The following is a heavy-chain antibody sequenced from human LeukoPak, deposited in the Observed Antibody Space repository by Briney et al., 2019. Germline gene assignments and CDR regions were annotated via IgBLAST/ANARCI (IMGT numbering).Heavy chain of an antibody. J-gene: IGHJ4*02. D-gene: IGHD3-10*01. V-gene: IGHV1-18*04. CDR2: INPYSGAT. CDR1: GYTFTDYY. CDR3: ARDLPHLLLWFGELSGLDYFDY. Sequence: ASVKVSCKASGYTFTDYYIHWVRQAHGQGLEWMGWINPYSGATNYAQKLQGRVTMTTDTSTSTAYMELRSLRSDDTAVYYCARDLPHLLLWFGELSGLDYFDYWGQGTLVTVSS.